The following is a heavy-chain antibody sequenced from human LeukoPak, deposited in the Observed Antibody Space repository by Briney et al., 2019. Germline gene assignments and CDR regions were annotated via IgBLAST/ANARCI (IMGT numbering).Heavy chain of an antibody. CDR2: IDHSGST. CDR1: GGSIINSNW. CDR3: ARGLVEMATXYFDL. Sequence: PSETLSLTCAVSGGSIINSNWWSWVRQPPGKGLEWIGEIDHSGSTSYNPSLKSRVTMSVDRSQNQFSLRLSTVTAADTALYYCARGLVEMATXYFDLWGRGTLVXVXS. V-gene: IGHV4-4*02. D-gene: IGHD5-24*01. J-gene: IGHJ2*01.